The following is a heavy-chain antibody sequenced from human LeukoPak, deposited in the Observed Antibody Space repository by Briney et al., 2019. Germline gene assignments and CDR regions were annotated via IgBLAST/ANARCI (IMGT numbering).Heavy chain of an antibody. CDR2: ICRGDYR. V-gene: IGHV3-66*04. Sequence: GGSLRLSCSASGFIVSQNYMSWVRQAPGKGLEWFSVICRGDYRNYVDSVKGRFTIFRDNSKNTLYLQMNSLTAEETAVYYSARHVWFGEHNGHENWFDPWGQATLVIVSS. CDR3: ARHVWFGEHNGHENWFDP. CDR1: GFIVSQNY. D-gene: IGHD3-10*01. J-gene: IGHJ5*02.